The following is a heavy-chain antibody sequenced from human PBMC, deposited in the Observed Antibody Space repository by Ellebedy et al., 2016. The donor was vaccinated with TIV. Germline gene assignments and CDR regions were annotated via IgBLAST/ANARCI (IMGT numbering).Heavy chain of an antibody. V-gene: IGHV3-48*02. J-gene: IGHJ4*02. D-gene: IGHD6-19*01. CDR2: ISSSSSII. CDR1: GFTFSSYS. Sequence: GGSLRLXXAASGFTFSSYSMNWVRQAPGKGLEWVSYISSSSSIIYYADSVKGRFTISRDNVKNSLYLQLNSLRDDDTAVYYCAGLIAVAGDRDYWGQGALVTVSS. CDR3: AGLIAVAGDRDY.